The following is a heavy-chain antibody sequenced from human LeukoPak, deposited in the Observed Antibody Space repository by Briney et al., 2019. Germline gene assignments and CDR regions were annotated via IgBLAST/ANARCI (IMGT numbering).Heavy chain of an antibody. CDR1: GFSLSTSGMG. CDR3: ARASYYYDSSGYSYFDY. D-gene: IGHD3-22*01. V-gene: IGHV2-70*11. J-gene: IGHJ4*02. Sequence: SGPTLVNPTQTLTLTCTFSGFSLSTSGMGVSWIRQPPGKALEWLSRIDWDDDQYYSPSLKTRLTISKHTSKNQVVLTMTNMDPVDTATYYCARASYYYDSSGYSYFDYWGQGTLVTVSS. CDR2: IDWDDDQ.